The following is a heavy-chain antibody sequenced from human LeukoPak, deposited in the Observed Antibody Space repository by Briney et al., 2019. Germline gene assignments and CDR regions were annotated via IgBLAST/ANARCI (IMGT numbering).Heavy chain of an antibody. Sequence: GGSLRLSCAASGFTFSSYSMNWVRQAPGKGLEWVAVLYGGGRTYYADPVKGRFTISGDNSKNTLYLEMNSLRAEDTAVYYCARDRAAADPWGQGTLVTVSS. J-gene: IGHJ5*02. CDR1: GFTFSSYS. D-gene: IGHD6-13*01. CDR3: ARDRAAADP. V-gene: IGHV3-66*01. CDR2: LYGGGRT.